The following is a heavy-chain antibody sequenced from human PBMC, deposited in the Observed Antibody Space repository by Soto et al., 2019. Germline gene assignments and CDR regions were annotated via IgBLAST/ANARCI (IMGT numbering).Heavy chain of an antibody. Sequence: SETLSLTCTVSGGSISSYYWSWIRQPAGKGLEWIGRIYTSGSTNYNPSLKSRVTMSVDTSKNQISLKLSSVTAADTAVFYCARDHTDLYYYYGMDVWGQGTTVTVSS. D-gene: IGHD4-17*01. CDR1: GGSISSYY. V-gene: IGHV4-4*07. CDR3: ARDHTDLYYYYGMDV. CDR2: IYTSGST. J-gene: IGHJ6*02.